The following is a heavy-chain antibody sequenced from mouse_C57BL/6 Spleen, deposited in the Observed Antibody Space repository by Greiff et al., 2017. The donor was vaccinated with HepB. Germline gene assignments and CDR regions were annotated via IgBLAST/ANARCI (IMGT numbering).Heavy chain of an antibody. CDR3: ARSYGRVDY. D-gene: IGHD2-1*01. Sequence: VQLQQPGAELVRPGSSVKLSCKASGYTFTSYWMDWVKQRPGQGLEWIGNIYPSDSETHYNQKFKDKATWTVDKSSSTAYMQLSSLTSEDSAVYYCARSYGRVDYWGQGTSVTVSS. CDR2: IYPSDSET. J-gene: IGHJ4*01. CDR1: GYTFTSYW. V-gene: IGHV1-61*01.